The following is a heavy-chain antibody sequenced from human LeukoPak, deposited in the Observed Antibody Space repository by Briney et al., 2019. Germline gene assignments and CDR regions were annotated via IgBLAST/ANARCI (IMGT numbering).Heavy chain of an antibody. CDR1: GGSISSYY. V-gene: IGHV4-59*12. J-gene: IGHJ3*02. Sequence: SETLSLTCTVSGGSISSYYWSWIRQPPGKGLEWIGYIYNRGSTNYNPSLKSRVTISVDTSKNQFFLKLRSVTAAATAVYYCARDRPGIAVAGDAFDIWGQGTMVTVSS. D-gene: IGHD6-19*01. CDR2: IYNRGST. CDR3: ARDRPGIAVAGDAFDI.